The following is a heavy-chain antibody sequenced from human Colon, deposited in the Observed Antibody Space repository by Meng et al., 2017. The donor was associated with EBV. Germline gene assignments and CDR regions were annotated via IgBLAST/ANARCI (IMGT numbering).Heavy chain of an antibody. CDR1: WFRLGNFA. D-gene: IGHD3-16*01. Sequence: VRSGGVVVQPGRSLILSCEASWFRLGNFAMHWVRQAPGKGLEWVAVTSSDGSNRHYADSVKGRFPISRDNSKNTVYLQMNSLRAEDTAVYYCAKPIEYYDDAGPYFDYWGQGTLVTVSS. CDR2: TSSDGSNR. CDR3: AKPIEYYDDAGPYFDY. J-gene: IGHJ4*02. V-gene: IGHV3-30*18.